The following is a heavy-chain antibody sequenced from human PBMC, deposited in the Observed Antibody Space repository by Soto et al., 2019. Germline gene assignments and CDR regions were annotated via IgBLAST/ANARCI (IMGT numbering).Heavy chain of an antibody. CDR3: ARDWEFGY. CDR2: SSPSDGTP. D-gene: IGHD3-10*01. Sequence: SEKVSRKASGYSFPRYYILQVPRNRREGLECIELSSPSDGTPADPHKFHGRVTMTRDTSTITVYMELSSQRSDDTAVYYCARDWEFGYWGQGTLVTVSS. CDR1: GYSFPRYY. V-gene: IGHV1-46*01. J-gene: IGHJ4*02.